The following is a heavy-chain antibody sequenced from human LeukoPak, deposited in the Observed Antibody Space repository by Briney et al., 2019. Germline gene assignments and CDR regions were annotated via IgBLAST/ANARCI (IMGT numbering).Heavy chain of an antibody. D-gene: IGHD1-7*01. J-gene: IGHJ4*02. CDR2: ISGSGGST. CDR3: AKRNGSYNWNYALDY. Sequence: GGSLRLSCAASGFTFSSYAMSWVRQAPGKGLEWVSAISGSGGSTYYADSVKGRFTISRDNSKNTLYLQMNSLRAEDTAVYYCAKRNGSYNWNYALDYWGQGTLVTVSS. V-gene: IGHV3-23*01. CDR1: GFTFSSYA.